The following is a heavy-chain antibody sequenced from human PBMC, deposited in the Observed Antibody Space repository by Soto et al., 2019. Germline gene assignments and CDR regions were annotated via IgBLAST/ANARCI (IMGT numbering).Heavy chain of an antibody. D-gene: IGHD2-15*01. Sequence: QLQLQESGPGLVKPSETLSLTCTVSGGSISSSSYYWGWIRQPPGKGLEWIGSIYYSGSTYYNPSLKSRVTLSVDTSKNQFSLKLSSVTAADTAVYYWARHTPAISISDHWGQGTLVTVSS. CDR2: IYYSGST. J-gene: IGHJ4*02. CDR3: ARHTPAISISDH. V-gene: IGHV4-39*01. CDR1: GGSISSSSYY.